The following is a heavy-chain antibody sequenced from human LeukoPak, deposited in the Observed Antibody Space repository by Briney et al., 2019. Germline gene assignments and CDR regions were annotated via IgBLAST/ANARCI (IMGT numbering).Heavy chain of an antibody. Sequence: GASVKVSCKASGYTFTGYYIHWVRQAPGQRLEWMGCINPNSGDTNYAQKFQDRFTMTRDTSISTAYMELNSLRSDDTAVYYCGRGDKSFNPRGQGTLVTVSS. CDR3: GRGDKSFNP. CDR1: GYTFTGYY. V-gene: IGHV1-2*02. J-gene: IGHJ5*02. CDR2: INPNSGDT.